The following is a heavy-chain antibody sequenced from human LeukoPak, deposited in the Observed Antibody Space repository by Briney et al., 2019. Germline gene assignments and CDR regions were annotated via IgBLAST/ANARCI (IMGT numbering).Heavy chain of an antibody. CDR2: IYHGGNT. CDR3: ARNGDDSSDYYYFDY. J-gene: IGHJ4*02. CDR1: GYSISSGYY. V-gene: IGHV4-38-2*02. D-gene: IGHD3-22*01. Sequence: SETLSLTCTVSGYSISSGYYWAWIRQPPGKGLEWIGTIYHGGNTYYNPSLKSRITISVDTSKNQFSLKLNSVTAADTAVYYCARNGDDSSDYYYFDYWGQGTLVTVSS.